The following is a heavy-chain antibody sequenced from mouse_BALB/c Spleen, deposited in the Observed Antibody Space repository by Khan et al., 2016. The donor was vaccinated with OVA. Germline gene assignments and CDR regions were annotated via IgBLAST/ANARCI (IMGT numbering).Heavy chain of an antibody. CDR1: GFTFTDYY. D-gene: IGHD1-1*02. V-gene: IGHV5-12*02. J-gene: IGHJ3*01. CDR3: AREGDGGGLAH. Sequence: EVELVESGGGFMQPGGSLKLSCATSGFTFTDYYMSLVLQTPERRLVWVTYISNRGTTPYYPDTVRRRFPISRDNAKNTLYLQVSRLKSEDTAMYYCAREGDGGGLAHWGQGTLVTVSA. CDR2: ISNRGTTP.